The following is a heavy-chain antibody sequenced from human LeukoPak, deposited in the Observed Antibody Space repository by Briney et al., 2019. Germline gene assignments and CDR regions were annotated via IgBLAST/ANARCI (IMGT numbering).Heavy chain of an antibody. D-gene: IGHD2-21*02. V-gene: IGHV4-39*01. CDR2: IYYSGST. Sequence: PSETLSLTCTVSGGSISTSSYFWGWIRQPPGKGLEWIGSIYYSGSTYYNPSLKSRVTISIDTSKNQFSPKLSSVPAADTAVYYCAKVAVTGYNWFDPWGQGTLVTVSS. CDR3: AKVAVTGYNWFDP. CDR1: GGSISTSSYF. J-gene: IGHJ5*02.